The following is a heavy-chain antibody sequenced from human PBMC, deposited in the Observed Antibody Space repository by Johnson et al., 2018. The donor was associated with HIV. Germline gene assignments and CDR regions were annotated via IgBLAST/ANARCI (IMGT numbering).Heavy chain of an antibody. CDR1: GFTFSSYA. Sequence: QVQLVESGGGVVRPGGSLRLSCAASGFTFSSYAMHWVRRAPGKGLEWLAVVSHDGSNEYYADSVKGRCTVSRDNTKNALYLQMNGLRDEDTGVYSCARAQLLEDDAFDIWGRGTMVTVSS. J-gene: IGHJ3*02. CDR3: ARAQLLEDDAFDI. V-gene: IGHV3-30*03. D-gene: IGHD3-10*01. CDR2: VSHDGSNE.